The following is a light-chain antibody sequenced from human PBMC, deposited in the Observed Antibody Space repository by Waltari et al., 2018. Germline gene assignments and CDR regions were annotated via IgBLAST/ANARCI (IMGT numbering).Light chain of an antibody. CDR3: SSYTTSSTLV. CDR2: DLN. Sequence: ALTRPAPLPGSLGRSIPTSCTGRNRDIGAYNFFPCTQQHPGKAPKLRIYDLNKRPSGVSNRFSASKSGKTASLTISGLQAEDEANYYCSSYTTSSTLVFGGGTKVTVL. J-gene: IGLJ2*01. CDR1: NRDIGAYNF. V-gene: IGLV2-14*03.